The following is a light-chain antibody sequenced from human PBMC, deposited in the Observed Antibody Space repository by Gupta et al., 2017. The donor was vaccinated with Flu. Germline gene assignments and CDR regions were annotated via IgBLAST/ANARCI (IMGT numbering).Light chain of an antibody. CDR1: QPVSMY. J-gene: IGKJ2*01. CDR2: DAS. V-gene: IGKV3-11*01. Sequence: PGNPSWSPGKRAALSCRASQPVSMYLASLHHKPGQAPRLLIYDASNTATGLPARFSGRGYLTAFTLTINIREPEHFAIYYCQLRFDCASTFGPETKVGI. CDR3: QLRFDCAST.